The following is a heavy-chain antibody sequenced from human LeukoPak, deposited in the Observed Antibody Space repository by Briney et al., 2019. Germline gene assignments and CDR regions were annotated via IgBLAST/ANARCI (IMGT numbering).Heavy chain of an antibody. CDR1: GYTFTSYG. V-gene: IGHV1-18*01. Sequence: ASVRVSCKASGYTFTSYGISWVRQAPGQGLEWMGWISDYNGNTNYAQKLQGRVTMTTDTSTSTVYMEVRSLRSDDTAVYYCARGKGNYGDPASFDYWGQGTLVTVSS. D-gene: IGHD4-17*01. CDR2: ISDYNGNT. J-gene: IGHJ4*02. CDR3: ARGKGNYGDPASFDY.